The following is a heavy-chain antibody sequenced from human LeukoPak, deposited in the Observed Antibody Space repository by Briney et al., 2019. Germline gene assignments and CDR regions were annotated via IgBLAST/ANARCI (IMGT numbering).Heavy chain of an antibody. CDR1: GFTFTSSA. CDR3: AADPYCGGDCYPGYYGMDV. Sequence: SVKVSCKAPGFTFTSSAMQWVRQARGQRLEWIGWIVVGSGNTNYAQKFQERVTITRDMSASTAYMELSSLRSEDTAVYYCAADPYCGGDCYPGYYGMDVWGQGTTVTVSS. V-gene: IGHV1-58*02. CDR2: IVVGSGNT. D-gene: IGHD2-21*02. J-gene: IGHJ6*02.